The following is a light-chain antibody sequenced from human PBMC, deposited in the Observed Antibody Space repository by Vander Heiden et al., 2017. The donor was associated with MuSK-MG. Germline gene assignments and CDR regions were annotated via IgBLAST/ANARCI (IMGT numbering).Light chain of an antibody. CDR2: NNN. J-gene: IGLJ2*01. Sequence: QPVLTQPPSASGTPGQRVTISCSGSNSNIGNNRVSWYQHLPGTAPKLLIYNNNERPSGVPDRVSGSKSGTSESLAISGLRSEDEAHYDCEAWDDSLSGLFGGGTKMTVL. CDR1: NSNIGNNR. V-gene: IGLV1-47*02. CDR3: EAWDDSLSGL.